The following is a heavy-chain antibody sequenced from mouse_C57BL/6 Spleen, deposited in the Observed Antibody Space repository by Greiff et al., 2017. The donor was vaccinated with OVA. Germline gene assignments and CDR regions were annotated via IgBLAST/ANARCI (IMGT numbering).Heavy chain of an antibody. Sequence: VQLQQSGPELVKPGASVKISCKASGYAFSSSWMNWVKQRPGKGLEWIGRIYPGDGDTNYNGKFKGKATLTADKSSSTAYMQLSSLTSEDSAVYFCARERVLRDYFDYWGQGTTLTVSS. CDR2: IYPGDGDT. CDR1: GYAFSSSW. CDR3: ARERVLRDYFDY. D-gene: IGHD1-1*01. V-gene: IGHV1-82*01. J-gene: IGHJ2*01.